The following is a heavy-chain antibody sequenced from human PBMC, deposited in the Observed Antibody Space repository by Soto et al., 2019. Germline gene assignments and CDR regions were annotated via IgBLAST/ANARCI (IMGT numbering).Heavy chain of an antibody. V-gene: IGHV3-13*05. CDR2: LGAADDP. D-gene: IGHD1-26*01. CDR3: ARAYFGLLPRLADYSCAMDV. CDR1: GFSFRDYD. J-gene: IGHJ6*02. Sequence: EVQLVESGGGSVQPGESLRLSCAASGFSFRDYDMHWVRQRTGKGLEWVSGLGAADDPYYIASVKGRFSVSRDNAQTSLYLQMNILSVDDTAVYFCARAYFGLLPRLADYSCAMDVWGRVTMVTVSS.